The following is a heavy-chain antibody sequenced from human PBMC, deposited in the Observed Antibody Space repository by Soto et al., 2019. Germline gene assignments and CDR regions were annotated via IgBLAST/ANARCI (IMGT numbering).Heavy chain of an antibody. Sequence: VQLVESGGGEVQPGRSLRLSCAASGFKYTDFALHWVRQAPGKGLEWVAIISYDGSDKYYADSVKGRFVISRDNPKNTLYLEMNSLRPEDTAVYFCARRAWDSYYAIDVWGHGTKVTVFS. D-gene: IGHD3-22*01. V-gene: IGHV3-30*09. CDR2: ISYDGSDK. CDR3: ARRAWDSYYAIDV. J-gene: IGHJ6*02. CDR1: GFKYTDFA.